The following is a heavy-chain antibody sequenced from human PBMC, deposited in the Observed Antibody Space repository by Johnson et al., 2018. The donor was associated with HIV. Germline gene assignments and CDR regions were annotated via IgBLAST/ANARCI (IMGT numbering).Heavy chain of an antibody. CDR1: GFTFSSYG. D-gene: IGHD4-17*01. Sequence: QVHLVESGGGVVQPGRSLRLSCAASGFTFSSYGMHWVRRAPGKGLEWVAVIWYDGSNKYYADSVKGRFTISRDNSKSTLYLQMNSLRVEDTAVYYCAKEGSRGTVTQAPDAFDIWGQGTVVTVSS. J-gene: IGHJ3*02. CDR3: AKEGSRGTVTQAPDAFDI. CDR2: IWYDGSNK. V-gene: IGHV3-30*18.